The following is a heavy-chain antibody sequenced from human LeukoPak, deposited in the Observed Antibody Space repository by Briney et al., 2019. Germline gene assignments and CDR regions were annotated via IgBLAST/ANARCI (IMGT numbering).Heavy chain of an antibody. CDR2: INPNSGGT. CDR3: AREGDPFYYGSGSLFDY. D-gene: IGHD3-10*01. Sequence: GASVKVSCKASGYTFTGYYMHWVRQAPGQGLEWMGWINPNSGGTNYAQKFQGRVTMTRDTSISTAYMELSRLRSDDTAVYYCAREGDPFYYGSGSLFDYWVQGTLVTVSS. V-gene: IGHV1-2*02. J-gene: IGHJ4*02. CDR1: GYTFTGYY.